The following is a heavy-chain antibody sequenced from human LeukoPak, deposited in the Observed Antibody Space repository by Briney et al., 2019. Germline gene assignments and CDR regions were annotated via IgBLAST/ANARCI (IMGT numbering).Heavy chain of an antibody. V-gene: IGHV3-21*01. CDR3: SRDLQVGALYYFDY. J-gene: IGHJ4*02. Sequence: GGSLRLSCAASGFTFSSYSMNWVRQAPGKGLEWVSSIISSSSYIDYADSVKGRFTISRDNAKNSLYLQMNSLRAEDTAVYYCSRDLQVGALYYFDYWGQGTLVTV. D-gene: IGHD1-26*01. CDR2: IISSSSYI. CDR1: GFTFSSYS.